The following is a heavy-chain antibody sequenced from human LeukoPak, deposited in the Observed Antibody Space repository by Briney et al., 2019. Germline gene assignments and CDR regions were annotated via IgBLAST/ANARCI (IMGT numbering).Heavy chain of an antibody. V-gene: IGHV5-51*01. Sequence: GESLKISCKGSGYSFTSYWIGWVRQMPGKGLKWMGIIYPGDSDTRYSPSFQGQVTISADKSISTAYLQWSSLKASDTAMYYCARTLGYCSGGSCYAYFDYWGQGTLVTVSS. CDR3: ARTLGYCSGGSCYAYFDY. J-gene: IGHJ4*02. CDR2: IYPGDSDT. CDR1: GYSFTSYW. D-gene: IGHD2-15*01.